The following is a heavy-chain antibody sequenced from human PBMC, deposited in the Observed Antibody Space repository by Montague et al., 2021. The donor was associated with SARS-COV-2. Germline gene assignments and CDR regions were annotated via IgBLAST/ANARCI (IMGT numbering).Heavy chain of an antibody. CDR1: GFTFSDYY. J-gene: IGHJ4*02. Sequence: SLRLSCAASGFTFSDYYMAWIRQAPGKGLEWIADINEGGYGTHYADSLRGRFTISRDNAKNSLYLQMNSLRDEDTAVYFCAREIYTGASYYYWGQGALVTVSS. CDR2: INEGGYGT. V-gene: IGHV3-11*01. D-gene: IGHD7-27*01. CDR3: AREIYTGASYYY.